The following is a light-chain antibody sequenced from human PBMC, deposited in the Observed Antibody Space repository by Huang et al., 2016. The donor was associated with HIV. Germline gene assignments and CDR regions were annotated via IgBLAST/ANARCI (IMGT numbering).Light chain of an antibody. Sequence: DIQMTQSPSSLSASVGDSVTITCQASRDMRKYVNWYQQKPGKAPKLLIYDVANLQTGVPSRFSGNGSGTQFNLTITDVQPEDTATYYCQQYDDTYTFGQGTNLEIK. CDR1: RDMRKY. J-gene: IGKJ2*01. V-gene: IGKV1-33*01. CDR2: DVA. CDR3: QQYDDTYT.